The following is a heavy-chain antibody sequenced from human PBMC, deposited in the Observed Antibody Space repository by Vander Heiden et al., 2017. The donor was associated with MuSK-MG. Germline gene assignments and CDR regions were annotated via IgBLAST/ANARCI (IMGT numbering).Heavy chain of an antibody. Sequence: EVQLVESGGGLFQPGGSLRLSCAASGFTFSSYWMSWVRQAPGKGLEWVANIKQDGSEKHDVDSVKGRFTISRDNAKNSLYMKMNSMRAEDTAVYYWARDRGSGYPNWGQGNLVTVSS. CDR3: ARDRGSGYPN. CDR1: GFTFSSYW. V-gene: IGHV3-7*01. J-gene: IGHJ4*02. CDR2: IKQDGSEK. D-gene: IGHD3-3*01.